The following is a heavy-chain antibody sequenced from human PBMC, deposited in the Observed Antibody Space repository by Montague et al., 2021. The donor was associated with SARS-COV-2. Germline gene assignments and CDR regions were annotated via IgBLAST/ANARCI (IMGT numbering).Heavy chain of an antibody. D-gene: IGHD3-3*01. J-gene: IGHJ4*02. CDR2: IKQGGSEK. V-gene: IGHV3-7*01. CDR3: AREGLYYDFLNHYYTKAFDY. CDR1: GFTFSSFW. Sequence: SLRLSCAASGFTFSSFWMSWVRQAPGKGLEWVANIKQGGSEKYYADSXXGRFTISRDNTENSLYLQMNILRAEDTAVYYCAREGLYYDFLNHYYTKAFDYWGQGTLVTVSS.